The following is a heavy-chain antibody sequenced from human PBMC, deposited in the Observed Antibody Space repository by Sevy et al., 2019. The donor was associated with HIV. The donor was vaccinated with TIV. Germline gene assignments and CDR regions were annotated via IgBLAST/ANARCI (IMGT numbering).Heavy chain of an antibody. CDR1: GGTFRTYG. D-gene: IGHD6-19*01. CDR2: IIPILGTV. J-gene: IGHJ4*02. Sequence: ASVKVSCKATGGTFRTYGISLVRQAPGQGLEWMGGIIPILGTVNYAQKFQGRVTITADESTKTAYMELSSLRSEDTAVYYCARGGGNGWYYFDYWGQETLVTVSS. CDR3: ARGGGNGWYYFDY. V-gene: IGHV1-69*13.